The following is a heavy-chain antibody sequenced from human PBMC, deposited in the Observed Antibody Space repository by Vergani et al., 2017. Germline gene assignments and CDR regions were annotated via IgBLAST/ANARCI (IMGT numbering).Heavy chain of an antibody. CDR1: GFTFTNFA. Sequence: EVQLLESGGNLVQPGGSLRLSCAASGFTFTNFAMTWVRQAPGEGLEWVSGISGSGGFTYYADSVKGRFTISRDNSKNTLSLQMNSLTAEDTAIYYCAGXQGTSAYYYGGFDYWGQGILVTVSS. CDR3: AGXQGTSAYYYGGFDY. D-gene: IGHD3-22*01. CDR2: ISGSGGFT. V-gene: IGHV3-23*01. J-gene: IGHJ4*02.